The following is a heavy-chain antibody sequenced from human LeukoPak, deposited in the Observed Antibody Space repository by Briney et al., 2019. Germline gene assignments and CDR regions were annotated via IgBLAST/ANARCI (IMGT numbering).Heavy chain of an antibody. CDR3: ARGSTAMADFDY. J-gene: IGHJ4*02. Sequence: SETLSLTCAVSGYSISSGYYWGWIRQPPGKGLEWIGSIYHSGSTYYNPSLKSRVTISVDTSKNQFSLKLSSVAAADTAVYYCARGSTAMADFDYWGQGTLVTVPS. CDR1: GYSISSGYY. D-gene: IGHD5-18*01. CDR2: IYHSGST. V-gene: IGHV4-38-2*01.